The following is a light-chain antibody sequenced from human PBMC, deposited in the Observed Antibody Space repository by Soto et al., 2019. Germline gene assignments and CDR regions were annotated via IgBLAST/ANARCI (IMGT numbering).Light chain of an antibody. CDR3: CSYSGSYTWV. CDR2: DVS. J-gene: IGLJ3*02. Sequence: QSALTQPRSVSGSPGQSVTISCTGTSSDVGGYNYVSWYQQHPGKARKLMIYDVSKWPSGVPDRFSGSKSGNTASLTISGLQAEDEADYYCCSYSGSYTWVFGGGTKLTVL. V-gene: IGLV2-11*01. CDR1: SSDVGGYNY.